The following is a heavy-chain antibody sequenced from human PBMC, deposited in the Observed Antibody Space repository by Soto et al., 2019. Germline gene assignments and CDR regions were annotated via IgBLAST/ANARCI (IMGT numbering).Heavy chain of an antibody. CDR2: IGSSTSYI. V-gene: IGHV3-21*01. D-gene: IGHD6-25*01. Sequence: EVPLVESGGGLVKPGGSLRLSCAASGFTFSRYNMDWVRQAPGKGLEWVSSIGSSTSYIFYAGSVRGRFTTSGENAKNSLYLQKNSLRAEDTAVYYCARVPDPSAGHAFDSWGQGTMVSVSS. CDR1: GFTFSRYN. J-gene: IGHJ3*02. CDR3: ARVPDPSAGHAFDS.